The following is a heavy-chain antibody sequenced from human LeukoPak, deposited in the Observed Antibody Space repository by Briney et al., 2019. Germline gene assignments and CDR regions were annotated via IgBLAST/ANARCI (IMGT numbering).Heavy chain of an antibody. V-gene: IGHV4-34*01. CDR2: INHSGST. J-gene: IGHJ4*02. CDR1: GGSFSGYY. CDR3: ATTYYYDSSGYYQH. Sequence: PPETLSLTCAVYGGSFSGYYWSWTRQPPGKGLEWIGEINHSGSTNYNPSLKSRVTISVDTSKNQFSLKLSSVTAADTAVYYCATTYYYDSSGYYQHWGQGTLVTVSS. D-gene: IGHD3-22*01.